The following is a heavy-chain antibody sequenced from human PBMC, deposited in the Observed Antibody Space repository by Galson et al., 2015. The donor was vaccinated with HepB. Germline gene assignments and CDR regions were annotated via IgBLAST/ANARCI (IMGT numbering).Heavy chain of an antibody. Sequence: SLRLSCAASGFTFSSYAMHWVRQAPGKGLEWVAVISYDGSNKYYADSVKGRFTISRDNSKNTLYLQLNSLRAEDTAVYYCAMLYVWGSYRPNDAFDIWGQGTMVTVSS. V-gene: IGHV3-30-3*01. CDR2: ISYDGSNK. CDR3: AMLYVWGSYRPNDAFDI. CDR1: GFTFSSYA. J-gene: IGHJ3*02. D-gene: IGHD3-16*02.